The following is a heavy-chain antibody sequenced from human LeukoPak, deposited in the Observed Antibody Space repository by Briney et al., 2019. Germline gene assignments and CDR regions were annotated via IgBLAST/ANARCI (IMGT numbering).Heavy chain of an antibody. CDR1: GFTFSSYA. Sequence: GGSLRLSCAASGFTFSSYAMSWVRQAPGKGLEWVSAISGSGGSTYYADSVKGRFTISRDNAKNSLYLQMNSLRAEDTALYHCARDSRLLWFGESYDAFDIWGQGTMVTVSS. D-gene: IGHD3-10*01. CDR2: ISGSGGST. J-gene: IGHJ3*02. V-gene: IGHV3-23*01. CDR3: ARDSRLLWFGESYDAFDI.